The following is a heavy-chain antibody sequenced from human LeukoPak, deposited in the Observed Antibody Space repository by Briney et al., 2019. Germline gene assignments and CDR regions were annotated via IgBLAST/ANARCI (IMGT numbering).Heavy chain of an antibody. J-gene: IGHJ4*02. CDR3: ARAPYGDYDDY. D-gene: IGHD4-17*01. CDR2: IKHDGSEK. Sequence: GGSLKLSCAASGFTFSSYWMSWVRQAPGKGLEWMANIKHDGSEKYYVDSVKGRFTISRDNAKNSLYLQMNSLRAEDTAVYYCARAPYGDYDDYWGQGTLVTVSS. CDR1: GFTFSSYW. V-gene: IGHV3-7*01.